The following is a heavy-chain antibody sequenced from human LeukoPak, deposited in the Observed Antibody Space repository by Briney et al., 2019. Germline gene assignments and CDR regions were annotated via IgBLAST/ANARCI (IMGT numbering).Heavy chain of an antibody. CDR2: INPSGGSP. D-gene: IGHD3-10*01. V-gene: IGHV1-46*01. Sequence: ASVKISCKASGYTFTSYYMHWVRQAPGQGLEWMGIINPSGGSPTYAQKFQGRVTMTRDTSTSTVYMELSSLRSDDTAVYYCAVSLVRGVIMWFDYWGQGTLVTVSS. CDR1: GYTFTSYY. CDR3: AVSLVRGVIMWFDY. J-gene: IGHJ4*02.